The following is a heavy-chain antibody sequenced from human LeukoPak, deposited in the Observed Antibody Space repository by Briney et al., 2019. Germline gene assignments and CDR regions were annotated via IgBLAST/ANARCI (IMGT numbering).Heavy chain of an antibody. CDR2: ISSTSSYI. V-gene: IGHV3-21*01. Sequence: GGSLRLSCAASGFTFSSYSMNWVRQAPGKGLEWVSSISSTSSYIYYADSLKGRFTISRDNAKNSLYLQMNSLRAEDTAVYYCARRFGEGAIDYWGQGTLVTVSS. CDR3: ARRFGEGAIDY. D-gene: IGHD3-10*01. CDR1: GFTFSSYS. J-gene: IGHJ4*02.